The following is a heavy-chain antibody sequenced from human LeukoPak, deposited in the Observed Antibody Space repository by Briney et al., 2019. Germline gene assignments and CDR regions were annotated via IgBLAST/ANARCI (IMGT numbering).Heavy chain of an antibody. D-gene: IGHD2-2*01. CDR1: GYTFTSYG. Sequence: ASVKVSCKASGYTFTSYGFSWVRQAPGQGLEWMGWISVYTGNTNYAQKFQGRVTMTRDTSTSTVYMELSSLRSEDTAVYYCARGKDIVVVPAARGQGAFDIWGQGTMVTVSS. CDR2: ISVYTGNT. CDR3: ARGKDIVVVPAARGQGAFDI. V-gene: IGHV1-18*01. J-gene: IGHJ3*02.